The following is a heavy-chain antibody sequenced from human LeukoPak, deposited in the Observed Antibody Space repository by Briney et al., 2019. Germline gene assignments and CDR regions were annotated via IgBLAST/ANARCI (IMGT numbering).Heavy chain of an antibody. D-gene: IGHD1-26*01. CDR2: ISAYNGGT. J-gene: IGHJ4*01. V-gene: IGHV1-18*01. CDR1: GYTFTTYD. CDR3: ARGGTYYPCIDY. Sequence: VASVKVSCKASGYTFTTYDINWVRQAPGQGLEWMGRISAYNGGTAYAQKFQGRVTMTTDSSTTTAYMDLASLRSDDTAVYYCARGGTYYPCIDYWGQGTLVTVSS.